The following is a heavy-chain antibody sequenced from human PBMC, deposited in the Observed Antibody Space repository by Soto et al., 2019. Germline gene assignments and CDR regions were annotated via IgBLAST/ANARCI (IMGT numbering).Heavy chain of an antibody. Sequence: GGSLRLSCAASGFTFSSYGIHWVRQAPGKGLEWVAIIWYDGSNKDYAESVKGRFTISRDNSKNTLYLQMNSLRAEDTAVYYCAILYGGNSGTYYYYGMDVWGQGTTVTVSS. CDR1: GFTFSSYG. CDR3: AILYGGNSGTYYYYGMDV. D-gene: IGHD4-17*01. J-gene: IGHJ6*02. CDR2: IWYDGSNK. V-gene: IGHV3-33*01.